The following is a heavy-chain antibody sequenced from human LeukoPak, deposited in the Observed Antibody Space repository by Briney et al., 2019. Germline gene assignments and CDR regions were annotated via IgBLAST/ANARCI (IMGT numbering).Heavy chain of an antibody. CDR2: SIPIFGTA. CDR1: GGTFSSYA. CDR3: ARGNLVATLYFDY. J-gene: IGHJ4*02. D-gene: IGHD5-12*01. V-gene: IGHV1-69*06. Sequence: GASVKVSCKSSGGTFSSYAISWVRQAPGQGLEWMVGSIPIFGTANYAQKFQGRVTITADKSTSTAYMELSSLRSEDTAVYYCARGNLVATLYFDYWGQGALVTVSS.